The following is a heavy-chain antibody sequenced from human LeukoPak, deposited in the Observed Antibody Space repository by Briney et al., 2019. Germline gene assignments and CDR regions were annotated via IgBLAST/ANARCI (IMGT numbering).Heavy chain of an antibody. V-gene: IGHV3-49*04. CDR3: TRDIVVVVAATGYYYYYGMDV. D-gene: IGHD2-15*01. CDR2: IRSKAYGGTT. Sequence: GGSLTLSCTASGFTFGDYAMSWVRQPPGKGLEWVGFIRSKAYGGTTQYAASVKGRYTISRDDTKSIAYLQMNSLKTEDTAVYYCTRDIVVVVAATGYYYYYGMDVWGQGTTVTVSS. J-gene: IGHJ6*02. CDR1: GFTFGDYA.